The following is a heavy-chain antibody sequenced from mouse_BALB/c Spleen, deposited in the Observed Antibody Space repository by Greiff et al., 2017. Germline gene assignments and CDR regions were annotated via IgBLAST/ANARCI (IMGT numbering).Heavy chain of an antibody. CDR3: ARRRFITTATYYFDY. D-gene: IGHD1-2*01. J-gene: IGHJ2*01. CDR2: INPYNDGT. V-gene: IGHV1-14*01. Sequence: VQLQQSGPELVKPGASVKMSCKASGYTFTSYVMHWVKQKPGQGLEWIGYINPYNDGTKYNEKFKGKATLTSDKSSSTAYMELSSLTSEDSAVYYCARRRFITTATYYFDYWGQGTTLTVSA. CDR1: GYTFTSYV.